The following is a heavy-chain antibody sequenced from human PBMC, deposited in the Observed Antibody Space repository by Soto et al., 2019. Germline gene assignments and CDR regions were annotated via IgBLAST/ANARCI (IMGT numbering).Heavy chain of an antibody. CDR2: TYYMSNLYN. D-gene: IGHD3-3*01. J-gene: IGHJ6*02. CDR3: ARAPNYDFWSGYYLGSGYYGMDV. CDR1: GDSVSSNSAA. Sequence: PSQTLSLTCAISGDSVSSNSAAWNWIRQSPSRGLEWLGRTYYMSNLYNDYAVSVKSRISINPDTSKNQFSLQLNSVTPEDTAVYYCARAPNYDFWSGYYLGSGYYGMDVWGQGTTVTVSS. V-gene: IGHV6-1*01.